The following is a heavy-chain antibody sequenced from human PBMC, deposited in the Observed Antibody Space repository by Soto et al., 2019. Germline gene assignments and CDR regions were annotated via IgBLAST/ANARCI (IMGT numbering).Heavy chain of an antibody. CDR2: INWDGRIA. CDR3: AKDEGAAVESPGD. J-gene: IGHJ4*01. CDR1: GFIFDDFS. V-gene: IGHV3-43*01. Sequence: GGSLRLSCAASGFIFDDFSMHWVRLVPGKGLQWVSYINWDGRIAMYADSVKGRFTISRDNTNNHLYLQMNSLRSDDTALYYCAKDEGAAVESPGDWGHGTLVTVSS. D-gene: IGHD6-13*01.